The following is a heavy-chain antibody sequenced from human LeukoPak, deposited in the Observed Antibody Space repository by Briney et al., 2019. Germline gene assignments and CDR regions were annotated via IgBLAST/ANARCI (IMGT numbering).Heavy chain of an antibody. J-gene: IGHJ4*02. CDR2: ISGSGGST. CDR3: AKVGPDCSGGSCHLYDY. V-gene: IGHV3-23*01. Sequence: PGGSLRLSCAASGFTFSSYAMSWVRQAPGKGLEWVSAISGSGGSTYYADSVKGRFTISRDNSKNTLYLQMNSLRAEDMAVYYCAKVGPDCSGGSCHLYDYWGQGTLVAVSS. CDR1: GFTFSSYA. D-gene: IGHD2-15*01.